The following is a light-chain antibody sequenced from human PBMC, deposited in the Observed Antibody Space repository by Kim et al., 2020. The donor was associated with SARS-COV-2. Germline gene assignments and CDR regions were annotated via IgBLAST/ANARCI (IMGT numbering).Light chain of an antibody. Sequence: SASVGDSVTITCRASHDISSYLAWYQQKPGKAPNLLISAASTLHSGVPSRFSGSGSGTDFTLTITGLQPEDFATYYCQELNSFPPFGQGTRLEIK. CDR3: QELNSFPP. CDR2: AAS. V-gene: IGKV1-9*01. CDR1: HDISSY. J-gene: IGKJ5*01.